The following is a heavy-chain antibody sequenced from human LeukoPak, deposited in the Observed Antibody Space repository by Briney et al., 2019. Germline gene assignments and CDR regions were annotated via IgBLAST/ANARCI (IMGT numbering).Heavy chain of an antibody. CDR3: AKVGTTVPHYFDC. J-gene: IGHJ4*02. V-gene: IGHV3-23*01. CDR2: ISDSGGSS. D-gene: IGHD4-17*01. CDR1: GFTFSSYA. Sequence: GGSLGLSCAASGFTFSSYAMSWVRQAPGKGLEWVSGISDSGGSSYYGPSVKGRFTISRDNSKNTLYLQMNGLRAEDTAVYYCAKVGTTVPHYFDCWGQGTLVAVSS.